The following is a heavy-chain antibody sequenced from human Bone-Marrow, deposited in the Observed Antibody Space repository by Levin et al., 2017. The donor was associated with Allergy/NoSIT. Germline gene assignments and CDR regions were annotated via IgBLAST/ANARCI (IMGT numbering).Heavy chain of an antibody. Sequence: GGSLRLSCAASGFTFSYYTMNWVRQVPGKGLEWISFISSRSDTIYYADSVKGRFVIPRDNAKNSVSLESNSLKVEDTAVYVCATRSGPAGHWGQGTLVSVS. CDR3: ATRSGPAGH. V-gene: IGHV3-48*04. D-gene: IGHD6-19*01. CDR2: ISSRSDTI. CDR1: GFTFSYYT. J-gene: IGHJ4*02.